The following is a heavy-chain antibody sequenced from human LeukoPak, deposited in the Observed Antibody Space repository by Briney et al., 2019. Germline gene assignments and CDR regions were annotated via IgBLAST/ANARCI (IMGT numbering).Heavy chain of an antibody. CDR2: ISGSGNTI. CDR3: ARAQGAYVFDY. CDR1: GFTFSSYE. D-gene: IGHD5-12*01. J-gene: IGHJ4*02. Sequence: GRSLRLSCVASGFTFSSYEMSWVRQAPGKGLECVSYISGSGNTIYYADSVKGRFTISRDNSKNSLYLQTNSLRDEDTAVYYCARAQGAYVFDYWGQGTLVTVSS. V-gene: IGHV3-48*03.